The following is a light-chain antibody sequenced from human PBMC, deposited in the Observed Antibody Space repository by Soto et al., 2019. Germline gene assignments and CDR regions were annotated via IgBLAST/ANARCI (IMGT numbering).Light chain of an antibody. J-gene: IGLJ1*01. V-gene: IGLV1-44*01. CDR1: SSNIGSNA. Sequence: QSVLTQPPSASGSPGQRVTISCSGSSSNIGSNAVNWYQQLPGTAPTLLIYSNNARPSGVPDRFSGSKSGTSASLAISGLQSEDAADYYCAAWDDSLNGYVFGTGTKVTVL. CDR3: AAWDDSLNGYV. CDR2: SNN.